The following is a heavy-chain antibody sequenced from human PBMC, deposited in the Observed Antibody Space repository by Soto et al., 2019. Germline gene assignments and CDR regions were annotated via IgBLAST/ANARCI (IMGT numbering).Heavy chain of an antibody. CDR2: ISYDGSNK. V-gene: IGHV3-30*18. Sequence: QVQLVESGGGVVQPGRSLRLSCAAPGFTFSSYGMHWVRQAPGKGLEWVAVISYDGSNKYYADSVKGRFTISRDNSKNTLYLQMNSLRAEDTAVYYCAKDAIAAAGASVFGWYFDLWGRGTLVTVSS. D-gene: IGHD6-13*01. CDR3: AKDAIAAAGASVFGWYFDL. CDR1: GFTFSSYG. J-gene: IGHJ2*01.